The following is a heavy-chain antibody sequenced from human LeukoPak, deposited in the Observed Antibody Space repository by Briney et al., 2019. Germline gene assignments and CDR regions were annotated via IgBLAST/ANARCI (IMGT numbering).Heavy chain of an antibody. D-gene: IGHD5-12*01. Sequence: QPGGSLRLSCAASGFTFSSYWMHWVRQAPGKGLVWVSRINSDGSSTSYADSVKGRFTISRDNAKNTLYLQMNSLRAEDTAVYYCVVLATIAPFDYWGQGTLVTVSS. V-gene: IGHV3-74*01. J-gene: IGHJ4*02. CDR2: INSDGSST. CDR1: GFTFSSYW. CDR3: VVLATIAPFDY.